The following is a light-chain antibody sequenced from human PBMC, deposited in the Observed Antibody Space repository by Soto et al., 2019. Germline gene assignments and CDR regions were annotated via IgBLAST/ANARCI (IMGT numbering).Light chain of an antibody. CDR2: DVS. Sequence: QSVLTQPASLSGSPGQSITISCTGTSSDIGSYNYISWYQQHPGKAPKLMIFDVSYRPSGISDRFSGSKSGNTASLTISGLQPEDEADYSCSSYGASSTLFGGGTKLTVL. CDR3: SSYGASSTL. CDR1: SSDIGSYNY. V-gene: IGLV2-14*03. J-gene: IGLJ2*01.